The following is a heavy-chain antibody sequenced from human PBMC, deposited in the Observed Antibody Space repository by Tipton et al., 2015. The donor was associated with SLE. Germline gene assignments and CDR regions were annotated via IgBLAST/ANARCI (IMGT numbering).Heavy chain of an antibody. CDR2: ISGGGYNT. V-gene: IGHV3-23*01. J-gene: IGHJ3*02. CDR3: AKGQLLSGADAFDI. Sequence: SLRLSCAASGFTFTNYAMTWVRQAPGKGLEWVSAISGGGYNTYYVDAVKGRFTISRDNSKNTLYLQMNSLRAEDTAVYYCAKGQLLSGADAFDIWGQGTIVTVSS. D-gene: IGHD2-8*02. CDR1: GFTFTNYA.